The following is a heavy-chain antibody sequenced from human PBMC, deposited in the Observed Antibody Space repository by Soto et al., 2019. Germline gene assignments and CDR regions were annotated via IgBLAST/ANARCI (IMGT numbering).Heavy chain of an antibody. Sequence: SETLALTCTVFCGSLIGSGFHRAWIRQTPGKGLEWVGSIYYSGTANYSPSLKRRLAIDVDTSKNQFSLRLSSVTAADTAVYYCATRYGDYAGWLDPWGQGTRVTVSS. CDR3: ATRYGDYAGWLDP. J-gene: IGHJ5*02. D-gene: IGHD4-17*01. CDR2: IYYSGTA. V-gene: IGHV4-39*01. CDR1: CGSLIGSGFH.